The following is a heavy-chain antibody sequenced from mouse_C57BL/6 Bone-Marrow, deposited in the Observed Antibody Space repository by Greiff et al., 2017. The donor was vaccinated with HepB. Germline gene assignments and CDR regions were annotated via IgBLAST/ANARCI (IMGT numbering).Heavy chain of an antibody. D-gene: IGHD2-4*01. CDR2: ISNLAYSI. J-gene: IGHJ4*01. V-gene: IGHV5-15*01. CDR3: ARRDDYLYAMDY. CDR1: GFTFSDYG. Sequence: EVQWVVSGGGLVQPGGSLKLSCAASGFTFSDYGMAWVRQAPRKGPEWVAFISNLAYSIYYADTVTGRFTISRENAKNTLYLEMSSLRSDDTAMYYCARRDDYLYAMDYWGQGTSVTVSS.